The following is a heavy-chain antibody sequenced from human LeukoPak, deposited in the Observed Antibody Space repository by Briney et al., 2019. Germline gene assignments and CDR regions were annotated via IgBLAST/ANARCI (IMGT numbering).Heavy chain of an antibody. CDR1: GDSISSYY. D-gene: IGHD3-22*01. J-gene: IGHJ4*02. Sequence: SETLSLTCTVSGDSISSYYCSWIRQPPGKGLEWIGYIYYSGSTDYNPSLKSRVTISVETSKNQFSLKLSSVTAADTAVYYCARVTGYMIEDYFDYWGQGTLVTVSS. CDR3: ARVTGYMIEDYFDY. V-gene: IGHV4-59*01. CDR2: IYYSGST.